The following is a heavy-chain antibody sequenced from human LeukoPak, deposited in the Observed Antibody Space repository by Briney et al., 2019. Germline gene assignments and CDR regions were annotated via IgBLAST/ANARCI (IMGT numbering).Heavy chain of an antibody. Sequence: APVKVSCKASGYTFTSYDINWVRQATGQGLEWMGWMNPNSGNTGYAQKFQGRVTMTRNTSISTAYMELSSLRSEDTAVYYCAIVVCSSTSCYSFDYWGQGTLVTVSS. V-gene: IGHV1-8*01. J-gene: IGHJ4*02. CDR1: GYTFTSYD. D-gene: IGHD2-2*01. CDR3: AIVVCSSTSCYSFDY. CDR2: MNPNSGNT.